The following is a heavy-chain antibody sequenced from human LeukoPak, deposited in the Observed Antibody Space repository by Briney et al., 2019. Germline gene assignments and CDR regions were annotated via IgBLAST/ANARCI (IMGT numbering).Heavy chain of an antibody. D-gene: IGHD5-12*01. CDR2: ISSSSSTI. Sequence: GGSLRLSCEASGFTFSSYSMNWVRQAPGKGLEWVSYISSSSSTIYYADSVKGRFTISRDNAKNSLYLQMNSLRAEDTAVYYCARMARGSHTDYWGQGTLVTVSS. J-gene: IGHJ4*02. CDR1: GFTFSSYS. V-gene: IGHV3-48*01. CDR3: ARMARGSHTDY.